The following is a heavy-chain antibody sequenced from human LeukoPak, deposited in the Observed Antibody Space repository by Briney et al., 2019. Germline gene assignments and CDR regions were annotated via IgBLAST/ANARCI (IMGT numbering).Heavy chain of an antibody. Sequence: SETLSLTCTVSGGSISSSSYYWGWIRQPPGKGLEWIGYIYYSGSTNYNPSLKSRVTISVDTSKNQFSLKLSSVTAADTAVYYCARVELRYFDWLPRGKWFDPWGQGTLVTVSS. J-gene: IGHJ5*02. CDR3: ARVELRYFDWLPRGKWFDP. CDR1: GGSISSSSYY. D-gene: IGHD3-9*01. V-gene: IGHV4-61*05. CDR2: IYYSGST.